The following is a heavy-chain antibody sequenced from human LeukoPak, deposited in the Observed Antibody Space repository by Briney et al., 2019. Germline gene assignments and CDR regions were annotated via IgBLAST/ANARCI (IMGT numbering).Heavy chain of an antibody. CDR3: AKDQLYSSGPPDY. V-gene: IGHV3-23*01. CDR1: GFTFSSYA. CDR2: ISGSGGST. Sequence: GGSLRLSCAASGFTFSSYAMSWVRQAPGKGLEWVSAISGSGGSTYYADSVKGRFTISRDNSKNTLYLQMSSLRAEDTAVYYCAKDQLYSSGPPDYWGQGTLVTVSS. J-gene: IGHJ4*02. D-gene: IGHD6-19*01.